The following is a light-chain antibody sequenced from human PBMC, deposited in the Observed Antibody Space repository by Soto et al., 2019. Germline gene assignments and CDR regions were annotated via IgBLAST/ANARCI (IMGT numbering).Light chain of an antibody. CDR2: DVT. J-gene: IGLJ2*01. CDR3: SSYTTRSTLV. CDR1: SSDVGAYDF. V-gene: IGLV2-14*01. Sequence: QSALTQPASVSGSPGQSITISCTGTSSDVGAYDFVSRYQHSPGKAPKLVTFDVTHRPPGISDRFSGSKSANTASLTISGLQAADEAFYYCSSYTTRSTLVFGGGTKVTVL.